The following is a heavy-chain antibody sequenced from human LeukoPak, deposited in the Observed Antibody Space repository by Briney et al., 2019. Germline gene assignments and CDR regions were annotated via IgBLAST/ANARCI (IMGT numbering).Heavy chain of an antibody. D-gene: IGHD4-17*01. CDR3: ARAGDYGDYVGWFDP. CDR2: IYYSGST. Sequence: SETLSLTCTVSGGSISSYYWSWIRQPPGKGLEWIGYIYYSGSTNYNPSLKSRVTISVETSKNQFSLKLTSVTAADTAVYYCARAGDYGDYVGWFDPWGQGTLVTVSS. J-gene: IGHJ5*02. V-gene: IGHV4-59*12. CDR1: GGSISSYY.